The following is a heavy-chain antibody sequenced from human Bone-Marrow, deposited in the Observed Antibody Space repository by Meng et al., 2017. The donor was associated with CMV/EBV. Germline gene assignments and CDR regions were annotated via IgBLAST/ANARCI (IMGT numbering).Heavy chain of an antibody. CDR1: TFTSYA. Sequence: TFTSYARHWGGQDHGQRIEWMGWINAGNGNKKYSQKFQGRVTITRDTSASTAYMELSSMRSEDTAVYYCAREGSYDFWSGYDYYFDYWGQGTLVTVSS. V-gene: IGHV1-3*01. D-gene: IGHD3-3*01. CDR3: AREGSYDFWSGYDYYFDY. CDR2: INAGNGNK. J-gene: IGHJ4*02.